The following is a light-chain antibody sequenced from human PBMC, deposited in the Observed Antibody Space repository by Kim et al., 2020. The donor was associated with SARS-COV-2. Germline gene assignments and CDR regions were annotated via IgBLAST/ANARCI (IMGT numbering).Light chain of an antibody. V-gene: IGLV8-61*01. CDR1: SGSVSTSNY. J-gene: IGLJ3*02. CDR2: STN. CDR3: VLYMGSGISV. Sequence: QTVVTQEPSFSVSPGGTVTLTCGLSSGSVSTSNYPTWYQQTPGQAPRTLIYSTNTRSSGVPDRFSGPILGNKAALTITGAQADDESDYYCVLYMGSGISVFGGGTQLTVL.